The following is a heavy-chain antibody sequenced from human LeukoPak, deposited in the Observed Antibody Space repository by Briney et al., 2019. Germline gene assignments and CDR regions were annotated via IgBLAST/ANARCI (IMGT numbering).Heavy chain of an antibody. J-gene: IGHJ4*02. CDR1: GGSICSSSYY. Sequence: PPETLSLTCTVSGGSICSSSYYWGWILQPPGKGLEWIGSIDYSGSTYYNPSLKSRVTISVDTSKNQFSLKLSSVTAADTAVYYCARHTTGIGYSYGLIDYWGQGTLVTVSS. CDR3: ARHTTGIGYSYGLIDY. V-gene: IGHV4-39*01. CDR2: IDYSGST. D-gene: IGHD5-18*01.